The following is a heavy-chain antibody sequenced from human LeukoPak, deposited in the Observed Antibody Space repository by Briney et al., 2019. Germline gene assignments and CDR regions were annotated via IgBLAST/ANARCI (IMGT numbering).Heavy chain of an antibody. CDR3: ARSPRDCSGGSCYSAWFDP. V-gene: IGHV5-51*01. D-gene: IGHD2-15*01. J-gene: IGHJ5*02. CDR1: GYSFANYW. Sequence: GESLKISCKGSGYSFANYWIGWVRQMPGNGLEWMGIIYPGDPDTRYSPSFQGLVTISADKSINTAYLQWSSLKASDTAMYYCARSPRDCSGGSCYSAWFDPWGQGTLVTVSS. CDR2: IYPGDPDT.